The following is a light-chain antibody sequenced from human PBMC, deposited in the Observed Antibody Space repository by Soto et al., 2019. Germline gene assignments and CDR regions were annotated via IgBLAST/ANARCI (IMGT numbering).Light chain of an antibody. V-gene: IGKV3-20*01. Sequence: EIVLTQSPGTLSFSPGERATLSCRASQSVSSSYLAWYQQKPRQAPRLLIYGASSRATGIPDRFSGSGSGTDFTLTVSRLEPEDFAVYYCQQYGISPYTFGHGTKLEIK. CDR1: QSVSSSY. J-gene: IGKJ2*01. CDR2: GAS. CDR3: QQYGISPYT.